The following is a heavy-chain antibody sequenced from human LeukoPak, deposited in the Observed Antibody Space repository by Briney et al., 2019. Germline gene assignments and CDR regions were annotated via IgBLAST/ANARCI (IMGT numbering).Heavy chain of an antibody. CDR3: ARSPPSDP. J-gene: IGHJ5*02. Sequence: PSETLSLTCAVYGGSFSAYYWSWIRQPPEKGLEWTGEINHSGVTNYNPSLKSRVTISVDTSKNQFSLKLRSVTAADTAVYFCARSPPSDPWGQGTLVTVSS. CDR1: GGSFSAYY. CDR2: INHSGVT. V-gene: IGHV4-34*01.